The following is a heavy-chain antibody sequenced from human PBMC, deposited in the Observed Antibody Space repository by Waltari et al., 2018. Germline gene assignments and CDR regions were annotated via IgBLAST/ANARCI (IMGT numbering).Heavy chain of an antibody. CDR1: GGSLSSSGYY. D-gene: IGHD4-17*01. J-gene: IGHJ4*02. Sequence: QLQLQESGPGLVKPSETLSLTCTVSGGSLSSSGYYWGRIRQPPGKGLEWIGSIDYSGSTYYNPSLQSRVTISVDTSKNQFSLKLSSVTAADTAVFFCARRRTTVTTYYFDYWGQGTLVTVSS. CDR2: IDYSGST. CDR3: ARRRTTVTTYYFDY. V-gene: IGHV4-39*01.